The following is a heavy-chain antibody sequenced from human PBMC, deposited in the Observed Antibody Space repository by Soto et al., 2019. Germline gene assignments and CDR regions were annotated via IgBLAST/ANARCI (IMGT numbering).Heavy chain of an antibody. D-gene: IGHD5-12*01. CDR3: TKRSDSGTGEDY. V-gene: IGHV3-23*01. J-gene: IGHJ4*02. CDR2: ISSGGGST. CDR1: GFTFSSFV. Sequence: GGSLRLSCAASGFTFSSFVMSWVRQAPGKGLEWVSVISSGGGSTYYADSVKGRFTISRDNSKNTLYLQMHSLRAEDTALYYCTKRSDSGTGEDYWGQGTLVTVSS.